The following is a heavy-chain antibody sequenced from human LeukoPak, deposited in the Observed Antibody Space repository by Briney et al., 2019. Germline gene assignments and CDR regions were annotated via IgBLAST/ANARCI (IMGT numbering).Heavy chain of an antibody. Sequence: SSETLSLTCTVSGYSISSGYYWGWIRQPPGKGLEWIGSIYHSGSTYYNPSLKSRVTISVDTSKNQFSLKLSSVTAADTAVYYCARAAAAGMFDYWGQGTLVTVSS. CDR3: ARAAAAGMFDY. D-gene: IGHD6-13*01. CDR2: IYHSGST. V-gene: IGHV4-38-2*02. J-gene: IGHJ4*02. CDR1: GYSISSGYY.